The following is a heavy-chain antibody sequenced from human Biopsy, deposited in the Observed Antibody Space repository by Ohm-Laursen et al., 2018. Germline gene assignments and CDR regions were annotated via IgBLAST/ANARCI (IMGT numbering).Heavy chain of an antibody. J-gene: IGHJ4*02. V-gene: IGHV3-21*06. CDR2: ITGGGNYI. D-gene: IGHD4-17*01. CDR3: ATAAYAPPYFDL. Sequence: SLRLSCADSGVTLSGYAMNWVRQAPGKGLEWVSSITGGGNYINYADSVRGRFTISRDNSKNSVYLVMSSLRAEDTAVYFCATAAYAPPYFDLWGRGTVVTVSS. CDR1: GVTLSGYA.